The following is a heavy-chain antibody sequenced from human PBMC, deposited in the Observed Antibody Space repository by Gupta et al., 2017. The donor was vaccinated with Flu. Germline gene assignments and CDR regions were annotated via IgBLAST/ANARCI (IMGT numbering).Heavy chain of an antibody. CDR1: AGPITSHTHH. CDR2: VYYSGNI. CDR3: AGGGTGYCSGDNCDTDPRVDAYDF. Sequence: QLQLQQPGPARVKPSETLSLICSAAAGPITSHTHHCGWIRRPPGKGLEWIGSVYYSGNIYYSPSRRSRVSSSMDTSRNQFSLKLTSVTAADTALYYCAGGGTGYCSGDNCDTDPRVDAYDFWGPGTEVTVSS. V-gene: IGHV4-39*01. D-gene: IGHD2-15*01. J-gene: IGHJ3*01.